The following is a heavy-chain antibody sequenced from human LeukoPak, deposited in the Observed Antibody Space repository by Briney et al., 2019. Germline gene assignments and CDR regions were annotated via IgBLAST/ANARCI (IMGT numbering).Heavy chain of an antibody. CDR3: ATDQRGAGLGFRYGSGSYNGMDV. V-gene: IGHV1-24*01. CDR2: FDPEDGET. D-gene: IGHD3-10*01. CDR1: GYTLTELS. J-gene: IGHJ6*02. Sequence: ASVEVSCKVSGYTLTELSMHWVRQVPGKGLEWMGGFDPEDGETLYAQKFQGRVTMTEDTSTDTAYMELSSLRSEDTAVYYCATDQRGAGLGFRYGSGSYNGMDVWGQGTTVTVSS.